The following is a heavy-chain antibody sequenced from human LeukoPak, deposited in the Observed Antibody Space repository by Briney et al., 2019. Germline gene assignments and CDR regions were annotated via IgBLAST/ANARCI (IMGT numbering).Heavy chain of an antibody. CDR3: ARVPQYLVGASSTAFFEY. CDR2: ISTLGST. J-gene: IGHJ4*02. Sequence: SETLSLTCSVSGGSINNYYWTWIRQPAGKGLEWIGHISTLGSTNYNPSLKSRVSMSVDTSNYHFSLKLSFVTAADTAIYYCARVPQYLVGASSTAFFEYWGQGTLVTVSS. D-gene: IGHD1-26*01. V-gene: IGHV4-4*07. CDR1: GGSINNYY.